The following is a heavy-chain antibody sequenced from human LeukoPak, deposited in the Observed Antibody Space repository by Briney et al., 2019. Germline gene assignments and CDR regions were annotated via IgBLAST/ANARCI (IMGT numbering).Heavy chain of an antibody. V-gene: IGHV4-59*01. J-gene: IGHJ4*02. CDR2: ISHTEGT. CDR3: VSHVTVTSILVY. Sequence: PSETLSLTCTVSGDSISSSYWTWIRQPPGKGLEWIGHISHTEGTSYNPSLKSRVTISLDMSKNQVSLQLDSVTAVDTAVYYCVSHVTVTSILVYWGQGTLVTVSS. D-gene: IGHD2-21*02. CDR1: GDSISSSY.